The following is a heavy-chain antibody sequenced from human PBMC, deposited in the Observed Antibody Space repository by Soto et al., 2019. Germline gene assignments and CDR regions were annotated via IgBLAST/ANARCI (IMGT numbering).Heavy chain of an antibody. D-gene: IGHD1-26*01. CDR1: GFTFTNYA. V-gene: IGHV3-30*04. Sequence: PGGSLRLSCTVSGFTFTNYAFHWVRQAPGKGLEWVAIISFDASKEYYADAVKDRFTISRDNSKNTLYLQMSSLTVEDTAVYYCARPNHGSGNFRPAALDLWGQGTLVTVSS. CDR3: ARPNHGSGNFRPAALDL. J-gene: IGHJ4*03. CDR2: ISFDASKE.